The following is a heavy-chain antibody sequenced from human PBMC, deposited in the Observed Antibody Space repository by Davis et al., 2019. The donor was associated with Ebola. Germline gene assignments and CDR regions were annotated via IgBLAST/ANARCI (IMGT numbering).Heavy chain of an antibody. V-gene: IGHV1-18*04. D-gene: IGHD3-3*01. Sequence: ASVKVSCKASGYTFTGYYMHWVRQAPGQGLEWMGWISAYNGNTNYAQKLQGRVTMTTDTSTSTAYMELRSLRSDDTAVYYCARDGAPSYYDFWSGYSRLSLCGRSDWFDPWGRGTLVTVSP. CDR2: ISAYNGNT. J-gene: IGHJ5*02. CDR1: GYTFTGYY. CDR3: ARDGAPSYYDFWSGYSRLSLCGRSDWFDP.